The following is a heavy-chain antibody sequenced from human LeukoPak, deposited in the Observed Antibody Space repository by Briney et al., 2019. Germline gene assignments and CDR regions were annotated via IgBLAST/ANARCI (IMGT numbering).Heavy chain of an antibody. CDR2: INHSGST. CDR1: GGSFSGYY. J-gene: IGHJ4*02. Sequence: SETLSLTCAVYGGSFSGYYWSWIRQPPGKGLEWIGEINHSGSTNYNPSLKSRVTISVDTSKNQFSLKLSSVTAADTAVYYCARGPSQLNYGYYFDYWGQGTPVTVSS. D-gene: IGHD3-16*01. CDR3: ARGPSQLNYGYYFDY. V-gene: IGHV4-34*01.